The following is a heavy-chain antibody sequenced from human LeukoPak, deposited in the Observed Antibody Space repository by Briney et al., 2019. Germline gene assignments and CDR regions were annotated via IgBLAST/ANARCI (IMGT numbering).Heavy chain of an antibody. CDR1: GGSISSYY. D-gene: IGHD3-10*01. CDR2: INTSGST. CDR3: AREGSGSYLGYYYYMEV. Sequence: PSETLSLTCTVSGGSISSYYYSWIRQPAGKGLEWIGRINTSGSTNYNPSLKSRVTRSADKSKKQFSLRLTSVTAADTAVYYCAREGSGSYLGYYYYMEVWGTGTTVTVSS. J-gene: IGHJ6*03. V-gene: IGHV4-4*07.